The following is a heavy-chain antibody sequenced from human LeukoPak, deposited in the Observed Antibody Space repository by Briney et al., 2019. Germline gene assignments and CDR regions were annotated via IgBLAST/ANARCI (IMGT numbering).Heavy chain of an antibody. CDR3: ARGMYSSNYYYYYGMDV. Sequence: GASVKVSCKASGYTFTSYAMNWVRQAPGQGLEWMGWINTNTGNPTYAQGFTGRFVFSLDTSVSTAYLQISSLKAEDTAVYYCARGMYSSNYYYYYGMDVWGQGTTVTVSS. CDR1: GYTFTSYA. D-gene: IGHD6-13*01. J-gene: IGHJ6*02. CDR2: INTNTGNP. V-gene: IGHV7-4-1*02.